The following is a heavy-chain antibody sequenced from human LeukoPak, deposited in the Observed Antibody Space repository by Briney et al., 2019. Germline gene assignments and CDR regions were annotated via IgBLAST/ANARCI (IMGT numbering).Heavy chain of an antibody. Sequence: ASVKVSCKVPGYTLTELSMHWVRQAPGKGLEWMGGFDPEDGETIYAQKFQGRVTMTEDTSTDTAYMELSSLRSEDTAVYYCARDNYGGNGPDYWGQGTLVTVSS. CDR1: GYTLTELS. CDR2: FDPEDGET. D-gene: IGHD4-23*01. J-gene: IGHJ4*02. CDR3: ARDNYGGNGPDY. V-gene: IGHV1-24*01.